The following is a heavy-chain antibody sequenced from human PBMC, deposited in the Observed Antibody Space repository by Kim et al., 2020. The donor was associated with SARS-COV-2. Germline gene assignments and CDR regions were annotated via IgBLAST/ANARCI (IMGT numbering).Heavy chain of an antibody. V-gene: IGHV3-66*02. D-gene: IGHD3-3*01. CDR3: CRGRYYDFWSGYYPGDLGYYYGMDV. CDR1: GFTVSSNY. Sequence: GGSLRLSCAASGFTVSSNYMSWVRQAPGKGLEWVSVIYSGGSTYYADSVKGRFTISRDNSKNTLYLQMNSLRAEDTAVYYCCRGRYYDFWSGYYPGDLGYYYGMDVWGQGTTVTVSS. J-gene: IGHJ6*02. CDR2: IYSGGST.